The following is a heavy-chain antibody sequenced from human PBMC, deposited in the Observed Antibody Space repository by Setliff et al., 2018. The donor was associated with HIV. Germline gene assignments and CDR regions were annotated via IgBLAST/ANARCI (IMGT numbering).Heavy chain of an antibody. J-gene: IGHJ4*02. Sequence: PSETLSLTCTVSGGSISSGGYCWNWLRQHPGKGLEWIGYIFYNENTQYDPSLKSRVRMSVDTSKNQLSLNLRTVTAADTAIYFCARGRPFGKFVDYFDSWGQGKLVTVSS. CDR1: GGSISSGGYC. CDR3: ARGRPFGKFVDYFDS. CDR2: IFYNENT. V-gene: IGHV4-31*03. D-gene: IGHD2-21*01.